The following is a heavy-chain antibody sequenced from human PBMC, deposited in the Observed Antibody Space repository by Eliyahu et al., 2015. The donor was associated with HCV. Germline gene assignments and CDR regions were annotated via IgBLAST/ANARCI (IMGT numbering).Heavy chain of an antibody. D-gene: IGHD3-10*01. Sequence: QLQLRESGPRLXKPSESLSLXCTVSGGSIXXSGSYWGWVRQPPGKGLEWIGNINFSGTIYYNPSLKSRVTLSVDRSRNHVSLNLRSVTAADTARYYCARRGMWFGELHFAYWGQGILVTVSS. CDR3: ARRGMWFGELHFAY. CDR1: GGSIXXSGSY. CDR2: INFSGTI. V-gene: IGHV4-39*02. J-gene: IGHJ4*02.